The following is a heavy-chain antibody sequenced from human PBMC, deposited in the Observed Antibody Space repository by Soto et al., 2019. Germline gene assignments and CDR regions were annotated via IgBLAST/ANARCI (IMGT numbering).Heavy chain of an antibody. V-gene: IGHV3-15*01. J-gene: IGHJ4*02. D-gene: IGHD2-21*01. CDR2: IKSQTDGGAT. CDR3: VTDPIKLWPYDY. CDR1: GFIFPNAW. Sequence: GGSLRLSCEASGFIFPNAWMSWVRQGPGKGLEWVARIKSQTDGGATDYAAAVKGRFTISRDDSKNTVYLQMDSLKSDDTAVYYCVTDPIKLWPYDYWGQGTLVTVSS.